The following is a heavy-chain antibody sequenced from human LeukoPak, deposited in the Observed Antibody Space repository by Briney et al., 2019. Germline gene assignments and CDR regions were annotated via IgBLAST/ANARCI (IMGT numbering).Heavy chain of an antibody. V-gene: IGHV4-4*07. D-gene: IGHD1-26*01. J-gene: IGHJ4*02. CDR2: IYTTGTT. CDR1: GGSINSYY. Sequence: PSETLSLTCTVSGGSINSYYWGWIRQPAGKGLEWIGRIYTTGTTSYNPSLKSRVTISVDTSKNQFYLKLTSVTAADTAMYYCARAGYTISYYSLDYGGQGSLVTVSS. CDR3: ARAGYTISYYSLDY.